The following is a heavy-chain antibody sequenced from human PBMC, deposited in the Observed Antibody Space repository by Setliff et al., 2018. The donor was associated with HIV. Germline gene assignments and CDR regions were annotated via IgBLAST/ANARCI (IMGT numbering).Heavy chain of an antibody. CDR2: IFPADSDT. Sequence: GESLKISCKASGYSFTTSWIGWVRQMPGKGLEWMGIIFPADSDTTYSPSFQGQVTISADKSISTAYLQWSRLKASDTAMYYCARHGPMRDGYNHGAFDYWGQGTQVTAP. J-gene: IGHJ4*02. V-gene: IGHV5-51*01. D-gene: IGHD5-12*01. CDR3: ARHGPMRDGYNHGAFDY. CDR1: GYSFTTSW.